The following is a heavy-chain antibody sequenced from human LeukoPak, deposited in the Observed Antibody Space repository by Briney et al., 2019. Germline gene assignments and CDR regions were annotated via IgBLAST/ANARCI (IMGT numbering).Heavy chain of an antibody. V-gene: IGHV3-30*18. CDR2: ISYDGSYG. CDR1: GFTFRSYG. CDR3: AKDVRQSHSSGGTFDY. J-gene: IGHJ4*02. Sequence: PGGSLRLSCAASGFTFRSYGMHWVRQAAGKGLEWVAVISYDGSYGYYGDSVKGRFTISRDNSKNTLYLQMNSLRPEDTAVYYCAKDVRQSHSSGGTFDYWGQGTLVTVSS. D-gene: IGHD3-10*01.